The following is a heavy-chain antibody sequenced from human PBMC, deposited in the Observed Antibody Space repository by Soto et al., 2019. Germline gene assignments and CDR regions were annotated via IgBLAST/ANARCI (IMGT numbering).Heavy chain of an antibody. CDR1: GFTFSSYG. Sequence: QVQLVESGGGVVQPGGSLRLSCAASGFTFSSYGMHWVRQAPGKGLEWVAVISVDGSNRYYGDSVKGRFTVSRDNSKNTLYVQMNSLRAEDTAVYYCAKSKAMCGNDFRVDYWGQGTLVTVSS. CDR2: ISVDGSNR. V-gene: IGHV3-30*18. J-gene: IGHJ4*02. CDR3: AKSKAMCGNDFRVDY. D-gene: IGHD5-12*01.